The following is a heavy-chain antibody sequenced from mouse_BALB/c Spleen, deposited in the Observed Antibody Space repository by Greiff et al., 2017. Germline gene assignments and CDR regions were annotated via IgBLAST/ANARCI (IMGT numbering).Heavy chain of an antibody. CDR1: GFTFTDYY. CDR2: IRNKANGYTT. Sequence: EVKLVESGGGLVQPGGSLRLSCATSGFTFTDYYMSWVRQPPGKALEWLGFIRNKANGYTTEYSASVQGRFTISRDNSQSILYLQMNTLRAEDSATYYCARALLYYGSSYGFAYWGQGTLVTVSA. J-gene: IGHJ3*01. V-gene: IGHV7-3*02. D-gene: IGHD1-1*01. CDR3: ARALLYYGSSYGFAY.